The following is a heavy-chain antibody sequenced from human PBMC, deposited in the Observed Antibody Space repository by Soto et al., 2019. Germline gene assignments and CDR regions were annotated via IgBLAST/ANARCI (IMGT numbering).Heavy chain of an antibody. CDR2: IWYDGSNK. J-gene: IGHJ4*02. CDR3: ARDRNNWNDGGLDY. V-gene: IGHV3-33*01. Sequence: GGSLRLSCAASGFTFSSYGMHRVCQTPGKGLEWVAVIWYDGSNKYYADSVKGRFTISRDNSKNTLYLQMNSLRAEDTAVYYCARDRNNWNDGGLDYWGQGTLVTVSS. CDR1: GFTFSSYG. D-gene: IGHD1-20*01.